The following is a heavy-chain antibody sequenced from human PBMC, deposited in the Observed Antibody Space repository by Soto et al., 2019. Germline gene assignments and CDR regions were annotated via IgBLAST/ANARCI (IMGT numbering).Heavy chain of an antibody. D-gene: IGHD3-3*01. CDR1: GFTFDDYD. Sequence: GGSLRLSCAASGFTFDDYDMHWVRQAPGKGLEWVSGISWSSGNICYAASVKGRFTISRDKAKNSLYLQMNSLRAEDTALYYCAKDDGGYYTGIPDSWGQGTLVTVSS. J-gene: IGHJ5*01. CDR2: ISWSSGNI. V-gene: IGHV3-9*01. CDR3: AKDDGGYYTGIPDS.